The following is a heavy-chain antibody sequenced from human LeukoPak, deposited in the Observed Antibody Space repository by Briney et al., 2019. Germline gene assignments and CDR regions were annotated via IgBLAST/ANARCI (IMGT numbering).Heavy chain of an antibody. CDR1: GYSFTSYN. D-gene: IGHD3-10*01. Sequence: ASVRVSCKTSGYSFTSYNLHWVRQAPGQGLEWMGWINPNSGGTNYAQKFQGRVTMTRDTSISTAYMELSRLRSDDTAVYYCARVRDSYYYGSGSRGGLDYWGQGTLVTVSS. CDR3: ARVRDSYYYGSGSRGGLDY. CDR2: INPNSGGT. J-gene: IGHJ4*02. V-gene: IGHV1-2*02.